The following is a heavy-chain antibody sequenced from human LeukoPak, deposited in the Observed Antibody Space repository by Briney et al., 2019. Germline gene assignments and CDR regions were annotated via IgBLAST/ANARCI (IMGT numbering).Heavy chain of an antibody. CDR2: IKSDGSST. Sequence: GGSLRLSCASSGFTFSNYWVHWVRQAPGKGLVWVSRIKSDGSSTSYADSVKGRFTISRDNTKSTLYLQMNSLRAEDAAVYYCAREKYSGSYYGIDYWGQGTLVTVSS. D-gene: IGHD1-26*01. J-gene: IGHJ4*02. V-gene: IGHV3-74*01. CDR3: AREKYSGSYYGIDY. CDR1: GFTFSNYW.